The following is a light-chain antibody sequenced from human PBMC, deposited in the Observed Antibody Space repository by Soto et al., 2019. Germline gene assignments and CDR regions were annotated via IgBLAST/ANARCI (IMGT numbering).Light chain of an antibody. Sequence: QSALTQPASVSGSPGQSITISCTGTSCDVAAYNYVSWYQQHPGKAPKLMVYDVSNRPSGVSNRFSGSKSGNTASLTISGLQAEDEADYYCSSYTSGGNYVFGTGTKLTVL. CDR1: SCDVAAYNY. CDR3: SSYTSGGNYV. J-gene: IGLJ1*01. V-gene: IGLV2-14*03. CDR2: DVS.